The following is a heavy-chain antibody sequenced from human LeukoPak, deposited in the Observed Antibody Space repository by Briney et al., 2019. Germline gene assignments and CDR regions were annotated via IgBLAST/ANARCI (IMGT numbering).Heavy chain of an antibody. Sequence: SETLSLTCAVYGGSFSDYYWSWFRQPPGKGLEWIGEIYPSGATFYNPFLKSRVTVSKDTSKSQFSLNLRFVTAADTALYYCAGYHNWFLNDHWGQGTLVTVSS. D-gene: IGHD1-1*01. J-gene: IGHJ4*02. CDR1: GGSFSDYY. CDR2: IYPSGAT. CDR3: AGYHNWFLNDH. V-gene: IGHV4-34*01.